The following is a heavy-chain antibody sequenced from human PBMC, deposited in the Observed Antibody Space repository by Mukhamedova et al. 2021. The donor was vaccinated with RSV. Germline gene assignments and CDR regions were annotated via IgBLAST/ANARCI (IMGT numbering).Heavy chain of an antibody. D-gene: IGHD6-13*01. J-gene: IGHJ5*02. V-gene: IGHV4-38-2*02. Sequence: GWIRQPPGKGLEWIGSIYHSGSTYYNSSLKSRVTISVDTSKNQFSLKLSSVTAADTAVYYCARDRLSSSWYPNWFDPWGQGTLV. CDR3: ARDRLSSSWYPNWFDP. CDR2: IYHSGST.